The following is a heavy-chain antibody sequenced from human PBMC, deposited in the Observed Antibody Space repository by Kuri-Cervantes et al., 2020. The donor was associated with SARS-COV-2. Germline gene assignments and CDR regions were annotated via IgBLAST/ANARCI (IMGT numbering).Heavy chain of an antibody. CDR3: ARDVTVADAFDI. J-gene: IGHJ3*02. V-gene: IGHV3-11*01. D-gene: IGHD4-23*01. Sequence: GESLKISCAASGFTFSDYYMSWIRQAPGKGLEWVSYISSSGSTTYYADSVKGRFTISRDNAKNSLYLQMNSLRAEDTAVYYCARDVTVADAFDIWGQGTMVTVSS. CDR2: ISSSGSTT. CDR1: GFTFSDYY.